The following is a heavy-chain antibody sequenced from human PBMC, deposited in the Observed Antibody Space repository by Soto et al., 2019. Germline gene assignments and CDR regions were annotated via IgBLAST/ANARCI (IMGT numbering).Heavy chain of an antibody. CDR3: ARIPEANYYYYMDV. CDR2: INHSGST. Sequence: SETLSLTCAVYGGSFSGYYWSWIRQPPGKGLEWIGEINHSGSTNYNPSLKSRVTISVDTSKNQFSLKLSSVTAADTAVYYCARIPEANYYYYMDVWGKGTTVTVSS. V-gene: IGHV4-34*01. D-gene: IGHD2-21*01. J-gene: IGHJ6*03. CDR1: GGSFSGYY.